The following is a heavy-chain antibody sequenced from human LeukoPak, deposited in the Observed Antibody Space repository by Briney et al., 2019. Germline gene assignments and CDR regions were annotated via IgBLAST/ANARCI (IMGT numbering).Heavy chain of an antibody. V-gene: IGHV4-59*01. CDR1: GGSISSYY. J-gene: IGHJ6*03. Sequence: SETLSLTCTVSGGSISSYYWSWIRQPPGKGLEWIGYIYYSGSTNYNPSLKSRVTISVDTSKNQFSLKLSSVTAADTAVYYCAREGYCSSTSCRRIYYYYYMDVWGKGTTVTVSS. CDR2: IYYSGST. D-gene: IGHD2-2*01. CDR3: AREGYCSSTSCRRIYYYYYMDV.